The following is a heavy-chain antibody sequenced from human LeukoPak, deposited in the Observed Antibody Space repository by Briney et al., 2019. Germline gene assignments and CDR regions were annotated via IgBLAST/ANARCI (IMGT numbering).Heavy chain of an antibody. CDR2: INPNSGGT. Sequence: ASVKVSCKASGYTFTGYYMHWVRQAPGQGLEWMGWINPNSGGTNYAQKFQGWVTMTRDTSISTAYMELSRLRSDDTAVYYCARGHMIVVVNWFDSWGQGTLVTVSS. D-gene: IGHD3-22*01. J-gene: IGHJ5*01. CDR3: ARGHMIVVVNWFDS. V-gene: IGHV1-2*04. CDR1: GYTFTGYY.